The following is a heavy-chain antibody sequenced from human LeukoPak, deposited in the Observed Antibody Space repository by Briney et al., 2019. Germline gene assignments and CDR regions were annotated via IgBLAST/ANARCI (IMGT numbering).Heavy chain of an antibody. CDR3: ARERQRGYYLDY. Sequence: ASVKVSCKASGYTFTGYYMHWVRQAPGQGLEWMGWINPNSGGTNYAQKFQGRVTMTRDTSISTAYMELSRLRSDDTAVYYCARERQRGYYLDYWGQGTLVTVSS. CDR1: GYTFTGYY. J-gene: IGHJ4*02. V-gene: IGHV1-2*02. CDR2: INPNSGGT. D-gene: IGHD6-25*01.